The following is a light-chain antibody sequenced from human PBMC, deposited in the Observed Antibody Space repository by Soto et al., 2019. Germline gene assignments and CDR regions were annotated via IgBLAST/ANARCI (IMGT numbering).Light chain of an antibody. CDR1: SSDVGGYNY. CDR2: EVS. V-gene: IGLV2-14*01. CDR3: SSYTTSSTVV. Sequence: QSALTQPASVSGSPGQSITISCTGTSSDVGGYNYVSWYQQHPGKAPKLMIYEVSNRPSGVFYRFSGSKSGNTASLTISGLQAEDEADYYCSSYTTSSTVVFGGGTKVTVL. J-gene: IGLJ2*01.